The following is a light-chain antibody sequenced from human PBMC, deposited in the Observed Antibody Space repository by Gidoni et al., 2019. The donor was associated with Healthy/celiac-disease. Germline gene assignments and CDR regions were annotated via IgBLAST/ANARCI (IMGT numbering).Light chain of an antibody. CDR2: DAS. CDR3: QQRSNWLT. CDR1: QSVSSY. Sequence: EIVLTQSPATLSLYQGERATLSCRASQSVSSYLAWYQQKPGQAPRLLIYDASNRATGIPSRFSGSGSGTDFTLPISRLEPEDFAVYFCQQRSNWLTFGGGTKVEIK. J-gene: IGKJ4*01. V-gene: IGKV3-11*01.